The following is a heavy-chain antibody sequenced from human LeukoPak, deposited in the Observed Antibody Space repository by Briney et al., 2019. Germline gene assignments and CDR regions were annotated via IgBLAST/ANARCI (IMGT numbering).Heavy chain of an antibody. Sequence: SETLSLTCTVSGGSISSSSYYWGWIRQPPGKGLEWIGEINHSGSTNYNPSLKSRVTISVDTSKNQFSLKLSSVTAADTAVYYCASLVGATARGDYFDYWGQGTLVTVSS. CDR3: ASLVGATARGDYFDY. CDR1: GGSISSSSYY. D-gene: IGHD1-26*01. CDR2: INHSGST. J-gene: IGHJ4*02. V-gene: IGHV4-39*07.